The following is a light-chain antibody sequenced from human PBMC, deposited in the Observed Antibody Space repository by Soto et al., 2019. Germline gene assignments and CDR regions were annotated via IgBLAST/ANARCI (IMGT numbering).Light chain of an antibody. V-gene: IGKV3-20*01. Sequence: EIVLTQSPGTLSLSPGERATLSCRASQSVSSTYLIWYQQKPGQAPRLLIYGASSRATGVPDRFSGGGSGTDFTLTISRLEPEDFAVYYCQQYGSSPITFGQGTRLENK. CDR3: QQYGSSPIT. CDR1: QSVSSTY. CDR2: GAS. J-gene: IGKJ5*01.